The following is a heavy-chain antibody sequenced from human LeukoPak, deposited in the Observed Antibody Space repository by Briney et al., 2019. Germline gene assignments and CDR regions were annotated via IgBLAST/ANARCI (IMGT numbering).Heavy chain of an antibody. CDR1: GFFFSSYA. D-gene: IGHD3-10*01. CDR2: ISGSGDGT. Sequence: PGGSLRLSCAASGFFFSSYAIGWVRQAPGRGLEWVSTISGSGDGTFYADSVKGRFTISRDNSKNTLYLQMNSLRAEDTAVYYCAKDVLLWFGELLEPDYWGQGTLVTVSS. J-gene: IGHJ4*02. CDR3: AKDVLLWFGELLEPDY. V-gene: IGHV3-23*01.